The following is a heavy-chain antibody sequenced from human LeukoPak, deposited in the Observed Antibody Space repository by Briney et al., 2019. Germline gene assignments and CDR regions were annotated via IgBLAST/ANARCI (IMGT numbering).Heavy chain of an antibody. V-gene: IGHV1-18*01. CDR3: ARETAYYYDSSGYYPGYYYYGMDV. CDR1: GYTFTSYG. CDR2: ISAYNGNT. Sequence: ASVKVSCKASGYTFTSYGIRWVRQAPGQGLEWMGWISAYNGNTNYAQKLQGRVTMTTDTSTSTAYMELRSLRSDDTAVYYCARETAYYYDSSGYYPGYYYYGMDVWGQGTTVTVSS. J-gene: IGHJ6*02. D-gene: IGHD3-22*01.